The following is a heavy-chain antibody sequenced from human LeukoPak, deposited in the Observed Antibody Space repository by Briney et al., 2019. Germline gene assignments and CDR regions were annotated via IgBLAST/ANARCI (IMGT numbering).Heavy chain of an antibody. CDR2: ISHSGST. CDR3: ARVRAKMTTFGFVTTHFDL. V-gene: IGHV4-59*12. D-gene: IGHD3-3*01. Sequence: SETLSLTCAVSGGSISPYYWSWLRQPPDKGLEWIGYISHSGSTKYNPSLKSRVTISLDTSKNQFSLNLTSVTAADTAVYYCARVRAKMTTFGFVTTHFDLWGQGILVTVSS. CDR1: GGSISPYY. J-gene: IGHJ4*02.